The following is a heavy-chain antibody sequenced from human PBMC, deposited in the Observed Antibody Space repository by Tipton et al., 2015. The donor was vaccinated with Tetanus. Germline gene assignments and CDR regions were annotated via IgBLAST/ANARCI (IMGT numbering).Heavy chain of an antibody. V-gene: IGHV3-23*01. J-gene: IGHJ4*01. CDR3: ATVGLVTASVKY. CDR2: ISGSGDRI. D-gene: IGHD2-21*02. CDR1: GMTLSYFA. Sequence: SLRLSCAASGMTLSYFAMSWVRQAPGKGLEWVSGISGSGDRIFYADSVKGRFTISRDNAKNTLYLQVSSPRAEDTAVYYCATVGLVTASVKYWGQGTLVTVSS.